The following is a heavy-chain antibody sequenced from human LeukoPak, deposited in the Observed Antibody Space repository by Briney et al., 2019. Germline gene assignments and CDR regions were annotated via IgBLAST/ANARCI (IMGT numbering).Heavy chain of an antibody. V-gene: IGHV1-2*02. Sequence: ASVKVSCKASGYTFTSYGINWVRQAPGQGLEWMGWISPNSGVTNYAQKFQGRVSMTRDTSISTAYMDLSRLNFDDTAVYYCAKVGHPTDIVLVPAAHSDLGTFDHWGQGTLVTVSS. J-gene: IGHJ4*02. CDR2: ISPNSGVT. CDR1: GYTFTSYG. D-gene: IGHD2-8*02. CDR3: AKVGHPTDIVLVPAAHSDLGTFDH.